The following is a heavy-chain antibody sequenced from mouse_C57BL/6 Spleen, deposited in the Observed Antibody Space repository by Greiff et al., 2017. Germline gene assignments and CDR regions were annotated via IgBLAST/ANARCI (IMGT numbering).Heavy chain of an antibody. D-gene: IGHD3-2*02. J-gene: IGHJ3*01. CDR1: GFSFNTYA. CDR2: IRSKSNNYAT. CDR3: VRQDSSGPFAY. V-gene: IGHV10-1*01. Sequence: DAGGGLVQPKGSLKLSCAASGFSFNTYAMNWVRQAPGKGLEWVARIRSKSNNYATYYADSVKDRFTISRDDSESMLYLQMNNLKTEDTAMYYCVRQDSSGPFAYWGQGTLVTVSA.